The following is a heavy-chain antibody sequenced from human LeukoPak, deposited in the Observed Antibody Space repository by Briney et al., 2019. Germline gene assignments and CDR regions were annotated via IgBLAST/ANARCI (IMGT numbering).Heavy chain of an antibody. D-gene: IGHD2-21*01. Sequence: GGSLRLSCAASGFTFSSYTMNWVRQAPGKGLEWVSAISGSGVGTYYADSVKGRFTISRDNSWDTLYLQMSSLRAEDTAVYYCAKDQVISGSEASDIWGQGTMVTVSS. CDR2: ISGSGVGT. J-gene: IGHJ3*02. CDR1: GFTFSSYT. V-gene: IGHV3-23*01. CDR3: AKDQVISGSEASDI.